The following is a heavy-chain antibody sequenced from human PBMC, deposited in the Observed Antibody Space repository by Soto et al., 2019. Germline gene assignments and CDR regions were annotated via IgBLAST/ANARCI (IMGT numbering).Heavy chain of an antibody. D-gene: IGHD3-10*01. J-gene: IGHJ4*02. CDR2: IYHRGTT. CDR3: ARAIRRGGGFDY. V-gene: IGHV4-59*01. Sequence: QVQLQESGPGLVKPSETLSLTCTVSGGSISSYYWSWIRQPPVKGLEWIGYIYHRGTTNYSPSLKSRVTISADMSKNQFSLKLSSVTAADTAVYYCARAIRRGGGFDYWGQGTLVTVSS. CDR1: GGSISSYY.